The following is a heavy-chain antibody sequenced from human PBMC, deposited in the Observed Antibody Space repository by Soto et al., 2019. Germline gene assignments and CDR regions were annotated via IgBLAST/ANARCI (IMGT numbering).Heavy chain of an antibody. D-gene: IGHD4-4*01. CDR1: GGSISSGGYS. CDR2: IYHSGST. Sequence: QLQLQESGSGLVKPSQTLSLTCAVSGGSISSGGYSWSWIRQPPGKGLEWIGYIYHSGSTYYNPSLNSRVTISVDRSKNQFSLKLRSVTAADTAVYYCARVRCDDYTTGWFDPWGQGTLVTVSS. CDR3: ARVRCDDYTTGWFDP. J-gene: IGHJ5*02. V-gene: IGHV4-30-2*01.